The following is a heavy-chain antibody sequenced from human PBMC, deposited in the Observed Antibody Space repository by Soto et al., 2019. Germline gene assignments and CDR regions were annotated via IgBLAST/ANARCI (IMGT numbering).Heavy chain of an antibody. V-gene: IGHV4-39*07. D-gene: IGHD3-10*01. Sequence: SETLSLTCTVSGDSITSSSHYWGWIRQPPGKGLECIANIYYDGNTYYNPSLKSRVAISLDTSKNQFSLKLSSVTAADPAVYYCARERRDYYGSGVPNHQVHVPAINWFDPWGQGTLVTVSS. CDR2: IYYDGNT. CDR3: ARERRDYYGSGVPNHQVHVPAINWFDP. CDR1: GDSITSSSHY. J-gene: IGHJ5*02.